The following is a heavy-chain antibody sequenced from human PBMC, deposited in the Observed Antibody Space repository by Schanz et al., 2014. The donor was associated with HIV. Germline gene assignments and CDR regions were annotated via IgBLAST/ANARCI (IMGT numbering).Heavy chain of an antibody. V-gene: IGHV4-31*02. CDR1: GFNFNNYA. CDR2: IYYIGSA. Sequence: VHLVESGGGLVQPGGSLRLSCAASGFNFNNYAMTWVRQAPGKGLEWIGYIYYIGSANYNVSLESRVTISVATSTNQISLKLTSVTAADTAVYYCARVVSGRLGGWAFDIWGRGTLVTVSS. J-gene: IGHJ3*02. D-gene: IGHD1-26*01. CDR3: ARVVSGRLGGWAFDI.